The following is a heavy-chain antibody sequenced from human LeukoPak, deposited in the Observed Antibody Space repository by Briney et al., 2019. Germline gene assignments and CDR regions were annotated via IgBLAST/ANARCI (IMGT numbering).Heavy chain of an antibody. V-gene: IGHV4-34*01. CDR1: GGSFSDYY. Sequence: SETLSLTCAVYGGSFSDYYWSWIRQPPGKGLEWIGEINHSGSTNYNPSLKSRVTISVDTSKNQFSLKLSSVTAADTAVYYCAKLGVIAVAGSNWFDPWGQGTLVTVSS. D-gene: IGHD6-19*01. CDR2: INHSGST. CDR3: AKLGVIAVAGSNWFDP. J-gene: IGHJ5*02.